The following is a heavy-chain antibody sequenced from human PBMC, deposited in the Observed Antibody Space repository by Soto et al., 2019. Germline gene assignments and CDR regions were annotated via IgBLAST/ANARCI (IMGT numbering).Heavy chain of an antibody. CDR2: IVVGSGNT. J-gene: IGHJ4*02. CDR1: GFTFTSSA. V-gene: IGHV1-58*01. Sequence: QMQLVQSGPEVKKPGTSVKVSCKASGFTFTSSAVQWVRQARGQRLEWIGWIVVGSGNTNYAQKSQERVTITRDMSTSTVYMELRSLRSEDTAVYYCAAHRTYCGGDCYVDWGQGTLVTVSS. D-gene: IGHD2-21*02. CDR3: AAHRTYCGGDCYVD.